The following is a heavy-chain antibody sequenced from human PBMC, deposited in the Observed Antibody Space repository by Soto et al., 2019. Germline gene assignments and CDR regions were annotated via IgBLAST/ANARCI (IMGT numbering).Heavy chain of an antibody. CDR1: GGSISSSSYY. V-gene: IGHV4-39*01. CDR2: IYYSGST. D-gene: IGHD3-22*01. CDR3: ARHNRGIVVVNWFDP. Sequence: ASETLSLTCTVSGGSISSSSYYWGWIRQPPGKGLEWIGSIYYSGSTYYNPSLKSRVTISVDTSKNQFSLKLSSVTAADTAVYYCARHNRGIVVVNWFDPWGQGTLVTVSS. J-gene: IGHJ5*02.